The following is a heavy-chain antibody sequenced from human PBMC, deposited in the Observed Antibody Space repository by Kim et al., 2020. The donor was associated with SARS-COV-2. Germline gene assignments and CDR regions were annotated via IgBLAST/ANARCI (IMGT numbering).Heavy chain of an antibody. V-gene: IGHV1-24*01. CDR1: GYTLTELS. Sequence: ASVKVSCKVSGYTLTELSMHWVRQAPGKGLEWMGGFDPEDGETIYAQKFQGRVTMTEDTSTDTPYMELSSLRSEDTGVYYCATDGLSRGYSLGYWGQGTLVTVSS. CDR3: ATDGLSRGYSLGY. D-gene: IGHD5-18*01. CDR2: FDPEDGET. J-gene: IGHJ4*02.